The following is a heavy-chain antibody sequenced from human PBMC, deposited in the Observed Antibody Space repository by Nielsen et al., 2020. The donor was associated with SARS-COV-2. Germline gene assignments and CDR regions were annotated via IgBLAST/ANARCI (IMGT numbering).Heavy chain of an antibody. Sequence: GGSLRPSCAATGFTVSSNYMSWVRQAAGKGLEWVSVIYTDGSASYADSMKGRFTVSRDNSKNTVYLQMNSLRAEDTAVYYCARDNWGRMDVWGQGTTVTVSS. D-gene: IGHD7-27*01. J-gene: IGHJ6*02. V-gene: IGHV3-66*01. CDR2: IYTDGSA. CDR1: GFTVSSNY. CDR3: ARDNWGRMDV.